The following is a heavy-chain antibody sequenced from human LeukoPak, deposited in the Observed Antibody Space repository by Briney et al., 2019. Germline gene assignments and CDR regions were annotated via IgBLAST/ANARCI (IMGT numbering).Heavy chain of an antibody. J-gene: IGHJ4*02. CDR2: IIPILGIA. CDR1: GGTFSSYA. Sequence: SVKVSCKASGGTFSSYAISWVRQAPGQGLEWMGRIIPILGIANYVQKFQGRVTITADKSTSTAYMELSSLRSEDTAVYYCAREEAYCGGDCYPNYFDYWGQGTLVTVSS. CDR3: AREEAYCGGDCYPNYFDY. D-gene: IGHD2-21*02. V-gene: IGHV1-69*04.